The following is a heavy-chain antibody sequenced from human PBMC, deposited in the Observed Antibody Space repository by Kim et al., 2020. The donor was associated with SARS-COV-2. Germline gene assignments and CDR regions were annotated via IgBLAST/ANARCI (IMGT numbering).Heavy chain of an antibody. CDR1: GGTFSSYA. V-gene: IGHV1-69*13. J-gene: IGHJ6*03. Sequence: SVKVACKASGGTFSSYAISWVRQAPGQGLEWMGGIIPIFGTANYAQKFQGRVTITADESTSTAYMELSSLRSEDTAVYYCAGLWFRELFPAYYYMDVWGKGTTVTVSS. D-gene: IGHD3-10*01. CDR2: IIPIFGTA. CDR3: AGLWFRELFPAYYYMDV.